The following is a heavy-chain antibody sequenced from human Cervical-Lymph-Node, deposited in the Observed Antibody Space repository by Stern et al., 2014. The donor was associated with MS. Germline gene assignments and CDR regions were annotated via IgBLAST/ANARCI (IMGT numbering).Heavy chain of an antibody. CDR1: GGSISSAGYY. CDR2: IYYSGST. J-gene: IGHJ5*02. CDR3: ARVSSGWDWFDP. V-gene: IGHV4-31*03. D-gene: IGHD6-19*01. Sequence: VHLVESGPGLVKYSQTLSLTCTVSGGSISSAGYYWSWIRQYPGKGLECIGYIYYSGSTYYNPSLKSRVIISVDTSKNQFSLKVRSVTAADTAVYYCARVSSGWDWFDPWGQGTLVTVSS.